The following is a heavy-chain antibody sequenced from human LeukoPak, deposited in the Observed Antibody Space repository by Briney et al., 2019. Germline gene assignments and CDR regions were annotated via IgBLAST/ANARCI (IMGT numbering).Heavy chain of an antibody. Sequence: SETLSLTCTVSGGSISSYYWSWIRQPPGKGLEWIGYIYYSGSTYYNPSLKSRVTISVDRSKNQFSLKLSSVTAADTAVYYCARDSGGSSGYRWNAFDIWGQGTMVTVSS. CDR1: GGSISSYY. J-gene: IGHJ3*02. V-gene: IGHV4-59*12. CDR3: ARDSGGSSGYRWNAFDI. D-gene: IGHD3-22*01. CDR2: IYYSGST.